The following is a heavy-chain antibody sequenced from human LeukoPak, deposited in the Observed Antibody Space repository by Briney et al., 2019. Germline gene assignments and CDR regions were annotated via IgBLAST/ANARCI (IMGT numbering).Heavy chain of an antibody. J-gene: IGHJ4*02. CDR2: IKSKTDGGTT. D-gene: IGHD3-3*01. CDR1: GFTFSNAW. V-gene: IGHV3-15*07. CDR3: TTDKRFLEWLFTI. Sequence: GGSLRLSCAASGFTFSNAWMNWVRQAPGKGLEWVGRIKSKTDGGTTDYAAPVKGRFTISRDDSKNTLYLQMNSLKTEDTAVYYCTTDKRFLEWLFTIWGQGTLVTVSS.